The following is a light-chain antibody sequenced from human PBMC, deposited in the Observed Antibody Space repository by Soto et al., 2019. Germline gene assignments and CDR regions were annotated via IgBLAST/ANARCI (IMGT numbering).Light chain of an antibody. V-gene: IGKV4-1*01. CDR3: QQFHTIPWT. CDR1: QTGLNSSNNKTY. Sequence: DIVMTQSPDSLAVSLGGRATLDCRSSQTGLNSSNNKTYLAWYRQRPGQPPTLLINWASTRQSGVPARFRGSGSGTEFTLTITDLQAEDLAVYYCQQFHTIPWTFGQGTKVDIK. CDR2: WAS. J-gene: IGKJ1*01.